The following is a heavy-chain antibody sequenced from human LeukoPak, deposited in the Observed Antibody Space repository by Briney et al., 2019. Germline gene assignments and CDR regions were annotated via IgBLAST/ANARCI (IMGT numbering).Heavy chain of an antibody. CDR1: GFTFSSYS. V-gene: IGHV3-48*01. CDR2: ISSSSTI. Sequence: PGGSLRLSCAASGFTFSSYSMNWVRQAPGKGLEWVSYISSSSTIYYADSVKGRFTISRDNAKNSLYLQMNSLRAEDTAVYYCARVFFWSGSISAWGFDPWGQGTLVTVSS. D-gene: IGHD3-3*01. CDR3: ARVFFWSGSISAWGFDP. J-gene: IGHJ5*02.